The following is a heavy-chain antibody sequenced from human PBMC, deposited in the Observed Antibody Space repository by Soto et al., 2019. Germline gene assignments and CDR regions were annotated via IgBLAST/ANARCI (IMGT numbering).Heavy chain of an antibody. CDR3: AKVHTLCSGGSCYFGAGAFDI. J-gene: IGHJ3*02. CDR2: ISWNSGSI. CDR1: GFTFDDYA. V-gene: IGHV3-9*01. D-gene: IGHD2-15*01. Sequence: PGGSLRLSCAASGFTFDDYAMHWVRQAPGKGLEWVSGISWNSGSIGYADSVKGRFTISRDNAKNSLYLQMNSLRAEDTALYYCAKVHTLCSGGSCYFGAGAFDIWGQGTMVTVSS.